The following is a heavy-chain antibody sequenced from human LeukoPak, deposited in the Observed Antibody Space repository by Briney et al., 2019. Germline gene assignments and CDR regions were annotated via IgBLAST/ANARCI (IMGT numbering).Heavy chain of an antibody. D-gene: IGHD3-9*01. J-gene: IGHJ3*02. CDR1: GGSISSYY. Sequence: SETLSLTCTVSGGSISSYYWSWIRQPPGKGLEWIGEIYHSGSTNYNPSLKSRVTISVDKSKNQFSLKLSSVTAADTAVYYCARGRARRLGAFDIWGQGTMVTVSS. CDR2: IYHSGST. V-gene: IGHV4-59*12. CDR3: ARGRARRLGAFDI.